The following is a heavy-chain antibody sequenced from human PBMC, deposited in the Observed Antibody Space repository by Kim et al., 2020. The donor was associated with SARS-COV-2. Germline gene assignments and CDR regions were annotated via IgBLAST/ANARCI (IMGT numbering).Heavy chain of an antibody. Sequence: SETLSLTCTVSGGSISSSSYYWGWIRQPPGKGLEWIGSIYYSGSTYYNPSLKSRVTISVDTSKNQFSLKLSSVTAADTAVYYCARRLVTMVREYDYWCQG. CDR2: IYYSGST. D-gene: IGHD3-10*01. CDR3: ARRLVTMVREYDY. V-gene: IGHV4-39*01. CDR1: GGSISSSSYY. J-gene: IGHJ4*02.